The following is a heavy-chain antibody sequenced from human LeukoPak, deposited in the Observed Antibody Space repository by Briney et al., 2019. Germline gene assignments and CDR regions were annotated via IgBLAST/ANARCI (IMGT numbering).Heavy chain of an antibody. CDR1: GFTFSSYG. V-gene: IGHV3-33*06. Sequence: GRSLRLSCAASGFTFSSYGMHWVRQAPGKGLEWVAVIWYAGSNKYYADSVKGRFTISRDNSKNTLYLQMNSLRAEDTAVYYCAKDYGGVPGYFDYWGQGTLVTVSS. D-gene: IGHD3-16*01. CDR2: IWYAGSNK. J-gene: IGHJ4*02. CDR3: AKDYGGVPGYFDY.